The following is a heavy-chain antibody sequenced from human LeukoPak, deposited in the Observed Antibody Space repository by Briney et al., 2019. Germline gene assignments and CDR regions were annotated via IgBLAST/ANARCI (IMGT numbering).Heavy chain of an antibody. Sequence: GGSLRLSCAASGFTFSSYSMNWVHQAPGKGLEWVSSISSSSSYIYYADSVKGRFTISRDNAKNSLYLQMNSLRAEDTAVYYCARDWGGSGSYDWGQGTLVTVSS. V-gene: IGHV3-21*01. J-gene: IGHJ4*02. D-gene: IGHD3-10*01. CDR3: ARDWGGSGSYD. CDR2: ISSSSSYI. CDR1: GFTFSSYS.